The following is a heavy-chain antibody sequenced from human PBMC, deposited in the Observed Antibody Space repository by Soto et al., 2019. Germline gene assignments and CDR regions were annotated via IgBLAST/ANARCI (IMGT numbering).Heavy chain of an antibody. CDR2: ISYDGSNK. D-gene: IGHD5-12*01. Sequence: GSLRLSCAASGFTFSSYGMHWVRQAPGKGLEWVAVISYDGSNKYYADSVKGRFTISRDNSKNTAYLQMNSLKTEDTAVYYCARLTGDSGYDLDNWGQGTLVTVSS. J-gene: IGHJ4*02. V-gene: IGHV3-30*03. CDR1: GFTFSSYG. CDR3: ARLTGDSGYDLDN.